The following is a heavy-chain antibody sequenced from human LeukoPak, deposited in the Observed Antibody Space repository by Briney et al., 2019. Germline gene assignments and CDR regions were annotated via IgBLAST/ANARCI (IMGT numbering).Heavy chain of an antibody. CDR2: IYHTGAT. D-gene: IGHD6-19*01. J-gene: IGHJ4*02. V-gene: IGHV4-59*08. CDR3: ARYGVSGWVIDN. CDR1: GASISSYY. Sequence: PSETLSLTCTVSGASISSYYWTWIRQSPGQGLEWIGYIYHTGATTYNPSPKSRVTMSIDTSKKQFSLKLTSVTAADTAVYFCARYGVSGWVIDNWGQGTLVTVSS.